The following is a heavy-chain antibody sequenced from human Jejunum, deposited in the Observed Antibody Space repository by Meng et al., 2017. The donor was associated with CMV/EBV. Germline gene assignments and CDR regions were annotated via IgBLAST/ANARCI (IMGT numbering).Heavy chain of an antibody. V-gene: IGHV1-18*01. D-gene: IGHD1-26*01. J-gene: IGHJ4*02. CDR2: ISAYNGNT. CDR3: ARVEVGITSGNY. Sequence: QVRLGSAGGEVKKPGASAKVSCTASGYTFTNYGITWGRQAPGQGLEWMGWISAYNGNTNYAQTLKGRLTMTTDTSTSTAYMELRSLRSDDTAVYYCARVEVGITSGNYWGQGTLVTVSS. CDR1: GYTFTNYG.